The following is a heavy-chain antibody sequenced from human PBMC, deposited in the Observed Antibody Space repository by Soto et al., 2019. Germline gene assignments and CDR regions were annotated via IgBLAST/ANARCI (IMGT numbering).Heavy chain of an antibody. CDR1: GDSVSSNTAA. Sequence: PLQTLSLTCALSGDSVSSNTAAWNWIRQSPSRGLEWLGRTYYRSEWHNDYARSVKSRLTINPDTSENQFSLQLNSVTPEDTAVYYCARESSHYYGSGKYHFDYWGQGTLVTVSS. CDR3: ARESSHYYGSGKYHFDY. J-gene: IGHJ4*02. CDR2: TYYRSEWHN. V-gene: IGHV6-1*01. D-gene: IGHD3-10*01.